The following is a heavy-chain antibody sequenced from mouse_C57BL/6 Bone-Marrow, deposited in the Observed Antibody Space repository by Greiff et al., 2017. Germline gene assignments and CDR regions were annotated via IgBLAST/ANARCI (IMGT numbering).Heavy chain of an antibody. Sequence: VQLQQPGAELVKPGASVKMSCKASGYTFTSYWITWVKQRPGQGLEWIGDIYPGSGSTNYNEKFKRKATLTVDTSSSTAYMQLSSLTSEDSAVYYCAREGDYYGSTYYAMDYWGQGTSVTVSS. D-gene: IGHD1-1*01. CDR1: GYTFTSYW. J-gene: IGHJ4*01. CDR2: IYPGSGST. V-gene: IGHV1-55*01. CDR3: AREGDYYGSTYYAMDY.